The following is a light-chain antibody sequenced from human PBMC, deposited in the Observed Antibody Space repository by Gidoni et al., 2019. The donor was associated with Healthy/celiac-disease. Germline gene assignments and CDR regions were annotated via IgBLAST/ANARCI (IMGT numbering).Light chain of an antibody. J-gene: IGLJ1*01. CDR3: QSYDSSLSGYV. CDR2: GNS. Sequence: QSVLTQPPSGSGAPGQRVTISCTGSSSNIGAGYDVHWYQQLPGTAPKLLIYGNSNLPSGVPDRFSGSKSGTSASLAITGLQAEDEADYYCQSYDSSLSGYVFGTGTKVTVL. CDR1: SSNIGAGYD. V-gene: IGLV1-40*01.